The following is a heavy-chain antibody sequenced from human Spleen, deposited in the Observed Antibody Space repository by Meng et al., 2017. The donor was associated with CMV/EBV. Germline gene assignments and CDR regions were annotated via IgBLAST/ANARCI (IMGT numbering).Heavy chain of an antibody. CDR2: ISGGGGSK. CDR1: GFTFNLYA. CDR3: AGDLGGDGY. Sequence: GESLKISCAASGFTFNLYAMNWVRHAPGKGLEWVSTISGGGGSKYYADPVKGRFTISRDNSKNILFLQLNSLRVEDTAIYYCAGDLGGDGYWGQGRLVTVSS. J-gene: IGHJ4*02. V-gene: IGHV3-23*01. D-gene: IGHD3-16*01.